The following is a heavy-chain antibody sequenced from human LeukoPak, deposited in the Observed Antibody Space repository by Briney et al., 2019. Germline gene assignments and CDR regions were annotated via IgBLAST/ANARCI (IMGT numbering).Heavy chain of an antibody. CDR2: INHSGST. V-gene: IGHV4-34*01. J-gene: IGHJ3*02. Sequence: PSETLSLTCAVYGESFSGYYWSWIRQPPGKGLEWIGEINHSGSTNYNPSLKSRVIISVDTSRNQFSLKLSSVTAADTSVYYCARYRNEALFAFDIWGQGTMVTVSS. CDR3: ARYRNEALFAFDI. D-gene: IGHD1-14*01. CDR1: GESFSGYY.